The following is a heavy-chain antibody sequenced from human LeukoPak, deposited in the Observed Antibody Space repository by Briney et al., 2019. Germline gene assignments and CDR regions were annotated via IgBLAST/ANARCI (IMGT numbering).Heavy chain of an antibody. CDR1: GFTFTNYA. Sequence: GGSLRLSCAASGFTFTNYAMIWVRQAPGKGLEWVSSIRGGGSDTHYAGTVRGRFTISRDNSKNTLYLQMNSLRAEDTAVYYCARCYTYGTTWFGGLDVWGQGTTVTVSS. V-gene: IGHV3-23*01. CDR2: IRGGGSDT. CDR3: ARCYTYGTTWFGGLDV. D-gene: IGHD3-10*01. J-gene: IGHJ6*02.